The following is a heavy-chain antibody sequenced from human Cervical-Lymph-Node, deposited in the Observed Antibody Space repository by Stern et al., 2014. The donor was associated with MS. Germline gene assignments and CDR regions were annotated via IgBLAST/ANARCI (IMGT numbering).Heavy chain of an antibody. CDR2: IAWDDDK. J-gene: IGHJ4*02. CDR3: ARTSSYSYGSYFDY. CDR1: GFSLSTSGMC. Sequence: QVTLRESGPALVKPTQTLTLTCTFSGFSLSTSGMCVSWIRQPPGKPLEWLALIAWDDDKYYSTSLKTRLPMSKDTAKNQVVITMTNMDPVDTATYYCARTSSYSYGSYFDYWGQGTLVTVSS. D-gene: IGHD5-18*01. V-gene: IGHV2-70*01.